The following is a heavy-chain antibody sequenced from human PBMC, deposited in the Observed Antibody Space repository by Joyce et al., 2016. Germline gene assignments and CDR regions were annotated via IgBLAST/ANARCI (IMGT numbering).Heavy chain of an antibody. J-gene: IGHJ6*02. D-gene: IGHD3-9*01. CDR3: ARVPAAGYYYGMDV. Sequence: QVQLVESGGGVVQPGRSLRLTCAASGFRFSGYGIHWVSQAPGKGLEWVAVIWDDGSKREYGDSVKGRFTISRDNSKSTVSLQMNDVRVDDTALYYCARVPAAGYYYGMDVWGQGTAVSVSS. V-gene: IGHV3-33*01. CDR1: GFRFSGYG. CDR2: IWDDGSKR.